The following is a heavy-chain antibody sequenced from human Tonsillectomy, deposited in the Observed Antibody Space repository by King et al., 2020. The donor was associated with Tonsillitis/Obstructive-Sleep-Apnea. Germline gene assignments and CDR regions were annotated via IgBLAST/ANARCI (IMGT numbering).Heavy chain of an antibody. CDR1: GFTFGDYA. V-gene: IGHV3-49*04. J-gene: IGHJ5*02. CDR3: CKDAEGGYYGGKLYPGS. CDR2: IRSKTHGGTT. D-gene: IGHD4-23*01. Sequence: VQLVESGGGLVQPGRSLRLSCTASGFTFGDYAMSWVRQAPGKGLEWVGFIRSKTHGGTTEYAASVKGRFAISRDDSKSIAYLQMNSLKTEDTGVYYCCKDAEGGYYGGKLYPGSWGQGTLVTVSS.